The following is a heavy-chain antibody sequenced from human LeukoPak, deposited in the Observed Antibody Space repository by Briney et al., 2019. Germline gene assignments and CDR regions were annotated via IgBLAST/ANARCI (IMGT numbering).Heavy chain of an antibody. CDR1: GYPFTTYD. D-gene: IGHD1-14*01. V-gene: IGHV1-8*01. CDR2: MNPSSGYT. Sequence: ASVKVSCKASGYPFTTYDINWVRKATGQGLEWMGWMNPSSGYTGCSQKFQGRVTMTRNTSITTAYMELSSLRSEDTAVYYCARISDHSWYFDLWGRGTLVTVSS. CDR3: ARISDHSWYFDL. J-gene: IGHJ2*01.